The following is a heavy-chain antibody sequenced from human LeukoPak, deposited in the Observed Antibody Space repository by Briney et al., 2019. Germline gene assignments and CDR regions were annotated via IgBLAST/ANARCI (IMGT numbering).Heavy chain of an antibody. CDR2: IKGDGSKI. V-gene: IGHV3-7*01. Sequence: LGGSLRLSCGASGFTFGEYWMSWVRQAPGRGPEWVANIKGDGSKIYYVDSVKGRFTISRDNDKNSLYLQMNNLRVEDTAVYYCARDGSCFDFWGQGALVTVSS. CDR3: ARDGSCFDF. J-gene: IGHJ4*02. D-gene: IGHD2-15*01. CDR1: GFTFGEYW.